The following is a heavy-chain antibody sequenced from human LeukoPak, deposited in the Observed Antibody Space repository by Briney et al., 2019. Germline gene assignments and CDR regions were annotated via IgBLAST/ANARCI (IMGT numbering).Heavy chain of an antibody. D-gene: IGHD3-16*02. CDR1: GYFISNNFY. Sequence: SETLALTCTVSGYFISNNFYWAWIRQSPGNGLEWIVSINHSCSTYYNPFLKSRVTISLDTSRNQLSLKLNTVTAADTAVYYCAKSNSYGLVDIWGQGTMVTVSS. V-gene: IGHV4-38-2*02. CDR2: INHSCST. J-gene: IGHJ3*02. CDR3: AKSNSYGLVDI.